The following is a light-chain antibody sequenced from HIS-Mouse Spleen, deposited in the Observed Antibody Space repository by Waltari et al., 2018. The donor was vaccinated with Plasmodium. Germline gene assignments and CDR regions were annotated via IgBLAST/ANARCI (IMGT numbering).Light chain of an antibody. CDR1: ALPKKS. J-gene: IGLJ3*02. V-gene: IGLV3-10*01. Sequence: SYELTQPPSLSVSPGQKARITCSGDALPKKSSSWYQQKSGQAPGLVIYEDSKRPPGIPERFSGYSSGTMATLTISGAQVEDEADYYCYSTDSSGNHRVFGGGTKLTVL. CDR3: YSTDSSGNHRV. CDR2: EDS.